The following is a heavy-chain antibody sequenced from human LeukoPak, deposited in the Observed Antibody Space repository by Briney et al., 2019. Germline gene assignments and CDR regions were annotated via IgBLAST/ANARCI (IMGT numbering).Heavy chain of an antibody. CDR1: GGSISSSSYY. D-gene: IGHD1-1*01. J-gene: IGHJ4*02. CDR2: IYYSGST. Sequence: SETLSLTCTVSGGSISSSSYYWGWIRQPPGKGLEWIGSIYYSGSTYYNPSLKSRVTISVDTSKNQFSLKLSSVTAADTAVYYCARADWNAIIDYWGQGTLVTVSS. V-gene: IGHV4-39*07. CDR3: ARADWNAIIDY.